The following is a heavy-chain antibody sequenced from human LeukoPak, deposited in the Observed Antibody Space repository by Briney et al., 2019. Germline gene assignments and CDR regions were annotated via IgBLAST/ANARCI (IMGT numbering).Heavy chain of an antibody. V-gene: IGHV4-59*08. CDR3: ESRRFIVGATTDY. CDR2: TYVSGST. D-gene: IGHD1-26*01. J-gene: IGHJ4*02. Sequence: SETLSLTCTVSGGSVSSHYWYWIRQPPGKGLEWIGYTYVSGSTNYNPSLKSRVTISVDTSKNQFSLKLSSVTAADTAVYYCESRRFIVGATTDYWGQGTLVTVSS. CDR1: GGSVSSHY.